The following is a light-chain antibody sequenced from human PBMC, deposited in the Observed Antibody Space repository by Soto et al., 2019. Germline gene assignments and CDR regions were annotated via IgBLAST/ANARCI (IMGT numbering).Light chain of an antibody. V-gene: IGLV1-44*01. J-gene: IGLJ3*02. Sequence: QSVLTQPPSASGTPGQRVTISCSGTSSNIGSNTVNWYQQLPGAAPKLLICINNQRPSGVPDRFSASKSGTSASLAISGLQSEDEAVYYCASWDDSLSWVFGGGTQLTVL. CDR3: ASWDDSLSWV. CDR2: INN. CDR1: SSNIGSNT.